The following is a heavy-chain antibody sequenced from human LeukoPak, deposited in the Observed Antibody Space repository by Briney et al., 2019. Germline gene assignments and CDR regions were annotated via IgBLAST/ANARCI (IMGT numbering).Heavy chain of an antibody. CDR1: GFTFSSYS. D-gene: IGHD3-22*01. V-gene: IGHV3-21*04. CDR3: ASHYDSSGYRFDY. Sequence: GGSLRLSCAASGFTFSSYSMNWVRQAPGKGLEWVSSISSSSSYIYYADSVKGRFTISRDNAKNSLYLQMNSLRSEDTAVYYCASHYDSSGYRFDYWGQGTLVTVSS. CDR2: ISSSSSYI. J-gene: IGHJ4*02.